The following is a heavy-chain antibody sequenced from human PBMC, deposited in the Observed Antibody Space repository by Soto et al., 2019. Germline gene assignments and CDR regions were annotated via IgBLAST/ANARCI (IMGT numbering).Heavy chain of an antibody. Sequence: EVQLLESGGGLVQPGRSLRLSCAASGFTFDDYAMHWVRQAPGKGLEWVSGIRCTSGSIGYADSVKGRFTISRDNAKNSLYLQMNSLRADYTALYYCAKASGGLYYYGSGSYHVDYWGQGTLVTVSS. J-gene: IGHJ4*02. CDR3: AKASGGLYYYGSGSYHVDY. D-gene: IGHD3-10*01. CDR1: GFTFDDYA. CDR2: IRCTSGSI. V-gene: IGHV3-9*01.